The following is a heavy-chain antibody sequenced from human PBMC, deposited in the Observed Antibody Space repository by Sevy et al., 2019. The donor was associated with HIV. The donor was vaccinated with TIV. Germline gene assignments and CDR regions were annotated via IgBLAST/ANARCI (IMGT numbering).Heavy chain of an antibody. D-gene: IGHD3-9*01. V-gene: IGHV4-34*01. CDR3: ARGLPTYYDILGI. CDR1: GGSFSGYY. Sequence: SETLSLTCAVYGGSFSGYYWSWIRQPPGKGLEWIGEINHSGRTNYNPSLKSRVTISVDTSKNQFSLKLSSVTAADTAVYYCARGLPTYYDILGIWGQGTLVTVSS. CDR2: INHSGRT. J-gene: IGHJ4*02.